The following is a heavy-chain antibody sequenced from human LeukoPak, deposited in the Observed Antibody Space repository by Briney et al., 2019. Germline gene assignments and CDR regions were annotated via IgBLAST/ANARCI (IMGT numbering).Heavy chain of an antibody. CDR2: IYYSGST. V-gene: IGHV4-59*01. CDR3: AIPSDSGLGRAFDI. J-gene: IGHJ3*02. Sequence: PSETLSLTCTVSGGSISSYYWSWIRQPPGKGLEWIGYIYYSGSTNYNPSLKSRVTISVDTSKNQFSLKLSSVTAADTAVYYCAIPSDSGLGRAFDIWGQGTMVTVSS. D-gene: IGHD2-15*01. CDR1: GGSISSYY.